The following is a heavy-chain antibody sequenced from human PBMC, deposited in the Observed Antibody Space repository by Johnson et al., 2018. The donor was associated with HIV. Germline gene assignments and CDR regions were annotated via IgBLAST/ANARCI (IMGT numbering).Heavy chain of an antibody. Sequence: QVQLVESGGGVVQPGGSLRLSCAASGFTFSSYGMHWVRQAPGKGLEWVALISYDGTDTYYADSVKGRFSISRDNSKNTLYLQMNSLRAEDTAVYYCARDTAMVHDAFDIWGQGTMVTVSS. D-gene: IGHD5-18*01. V-gene: IGHV3-33*05. CDR2: ISYDGTDT. CDR3: ARDTAMVHDAFDI. J-gene: IGHJ3*02. CDR1: GFTFSSYG.